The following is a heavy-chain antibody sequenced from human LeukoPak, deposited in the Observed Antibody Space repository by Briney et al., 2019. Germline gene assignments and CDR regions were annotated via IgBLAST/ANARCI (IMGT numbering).Heavy chain of an antibody. CDR1: GGSISSYY. V-gene: IGHV4-59*01. CDR2: IYYSGST. D-gene: IGHD2-2*01. CDR3: ARAGYCSSTSCFGRLNWFDP. J-gene: IGHJ5*02. Sequence: PSEILSLTCTVSGGSISSYYWSWIRQPPGKGLEWIGYIYYSGSTNYNPSLKSRVTISVDTSKNQFSLKLSSVTAADTAVYYCARAGYCSSTSCFGRLNWFDPWGQGTLVIVSS.